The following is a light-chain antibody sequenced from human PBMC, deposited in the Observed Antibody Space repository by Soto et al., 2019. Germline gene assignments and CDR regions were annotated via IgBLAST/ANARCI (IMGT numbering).Light chain of an antibody. CDR3: SSYAGSYTFGV. CDR2: DVT. Sequence: QSALTQPRSVSGSPGQSVTISCTGTSNDVGGYNYVSWYQHHPGKAPKLVISDVTERPSGVPDRFSGSKSGNTASLTISGLQAEDDADYYCSSYAGSYTFGVFGGGTKLTVL. CDR1: SNDVGGYNY. V-gene: IGLV2-11*01. J-gene: IGLJ2*01.